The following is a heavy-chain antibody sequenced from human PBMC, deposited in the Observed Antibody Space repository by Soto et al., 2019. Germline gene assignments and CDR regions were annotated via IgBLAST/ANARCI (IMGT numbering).Heavy chain of an antibody. CDR3: AYYYDSSLLDAFDM. V-gene: IGHV3-30-3*01. CDR2: ISYDGSNK. J-gene: IGHJ3*02. CDR1: GFTFSSYA. Sequence: PGGSLRLSCAASGFTFSSYAMHWVRQAPGKGLEWVAVISYDGSNKYYADSVKGRFTISRDNSENTLYLQMNSLRAEDTAVYYCAYYYDSSLLDAFDMWGQGTMLTVSS. D-gene: IGHD3-22*01.